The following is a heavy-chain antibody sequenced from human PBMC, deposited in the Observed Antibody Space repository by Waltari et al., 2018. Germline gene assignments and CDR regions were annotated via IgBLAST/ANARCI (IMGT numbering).Heavy chain of an antibody. Sequence: QVQLQESGPGLVKPSETLSLTCTVSGGSISSYYWSWIRQPPGKGLEWIGYIYYSGSTNYNPSLKSRVTISVDTSKNQFSLKLSSVTAADTAVYYCARGDFWSGYYDYWGQGTLVTVYS. J-gene: IGHJ4*02. V-gene: IGHV4-59*01. CDR2: IYYSGST. CDR3: ARGDFWSGYYDY. D-gene: IGHD3-3*01. CDR1: GGSISSYY.